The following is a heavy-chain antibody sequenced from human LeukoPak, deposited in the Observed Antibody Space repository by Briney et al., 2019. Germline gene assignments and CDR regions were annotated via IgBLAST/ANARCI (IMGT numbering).Heavy chain of an antibody. J-gene: IGHJ5*02. Sequence: GGSLRLSCAASGFTFSSYGMSWVRQAPGKGLEWVSAISGSGGSTYYADSVKGRFTISRDNSKNTLYLQMNSLRAEDTAVYYCAKGGTAMRYNWFDPWGQGTLVTVSS. CDR2: ISGSGGST. D-gene: IGHD5-18*01. CDR3: AKGGTAMRYNWFDP. V-gene: IGHV3-23*01. CDR1: GFTFSSYG.